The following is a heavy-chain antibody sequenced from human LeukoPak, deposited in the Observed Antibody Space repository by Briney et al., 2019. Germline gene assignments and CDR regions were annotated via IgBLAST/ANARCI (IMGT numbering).Heavy chain of an antibody. J-gene: IGHJ5*02. CDR2: IYYSGST. Sequence: SETLSLTCTVSGGSISSYYWSWIRQPPGKGLEWIGYIYYSGSTNYNPSLKSRVTISVDTSKNQFSLKLSSVTAADTAVYYCARGRVMGFDPWGQGTLVTVSS. CDR3: ARGRVMGFDP. CDR1: GGSISSYY. V-gene: IGHV4-59*01. D-gene: IGHD2-8*01.